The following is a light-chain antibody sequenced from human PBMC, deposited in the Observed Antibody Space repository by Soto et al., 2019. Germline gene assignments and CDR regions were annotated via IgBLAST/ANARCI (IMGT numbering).Light chain of an antibody. Sequence: DIQMTQSPSSLSASVGDRVTITCRASQSISSYLNWYQQKPGKAPKLLIYAASSLQGGVPSRFSGSGSGIDFTLTISSLQPEDFATYYCQQSYSTPQNTFGQGTKLEIK. V-gene: IGKV1-39*01. CDR2: AAS. J-gene: IGKJ2*01. CDR1: QSISSY. CDR3: QQSYSTPQNT.